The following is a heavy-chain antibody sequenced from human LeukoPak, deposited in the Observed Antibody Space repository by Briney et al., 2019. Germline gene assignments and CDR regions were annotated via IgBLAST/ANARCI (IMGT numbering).Heavy chain of an antibody. Sequence: SETLSLTCTVSGGSMSPYHWGWIRQPPGKGLEWIGEINHSGSTNYNPSLKSRVTISVDTSKNQFSLKLSSVTAADTAVYYCARERGDYVEWGQGTLVTVSS. CDR3: ARERGDYVE. CDR1: GGSMSPYH. V-gene: IGHV4-34*01. D-gene: IGHD4-17*01. J-gene: IGHJ4*02. CDR2: INHSGST.